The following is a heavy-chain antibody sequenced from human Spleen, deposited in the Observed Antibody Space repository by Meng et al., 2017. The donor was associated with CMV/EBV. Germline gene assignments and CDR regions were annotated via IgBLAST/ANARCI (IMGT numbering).Heavy chain of an antibody. D-gene: IGHD1-26*01. CDR1: GFSFIGYY. V-gene: IGHV1-2*02. J-gene: IGHJ4*02. Sequence: ASVKVSCKASGFSFIGYYIHWVRQAPGQGLEWMGWINPDSGDTNFAQKFQGRVTMTRDTSIKTLYMELSGLTSDATAVYYCARGRHSGRYSFDQWGQGTLVTVSS. CDR2: INPDSGDT. CDR3: ARGRHSGRYSFDQ.